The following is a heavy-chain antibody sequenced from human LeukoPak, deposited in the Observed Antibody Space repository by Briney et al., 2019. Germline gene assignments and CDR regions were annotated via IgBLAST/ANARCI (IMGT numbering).Heavy chain of an antibody. V-gene: IGHV3-21*01. CDR1: GFTFSSYS. D-gene: IGHD1-26*01. CDR2: ISSSSSYI. Sequence: GGSLRLSCAASGFTFSSYSMNWVRQAPGKGLEWVSSISSSSSYIYYADSVKGRFTISRDNAKNSLYLQMNSLRAEDTAVYYCARDSELLFPPAFDIWGQGTMVTVSS. CDR3: ARDSELLFPPAFDI. J-gene: IGHJ3*02.